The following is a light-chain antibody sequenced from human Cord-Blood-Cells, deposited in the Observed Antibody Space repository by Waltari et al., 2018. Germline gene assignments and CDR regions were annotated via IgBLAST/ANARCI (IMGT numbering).Light chain of an antibody. CDR1: QSISSY. CDR3: QQSYSTPYS. Sequence: DIXMTQSPSSLSASVGDRVTITCRASQSISSYLNWYQQKPGKAPKLLIYAASSLESGVPSMFSGSGSGTDFTLTISSLQPEDFATYYCQQSYSTPYSFGQGTKLEIK. J-gene: IGKJ2*03. CDR2: AAS. V-gene: IGKV1-39*01.